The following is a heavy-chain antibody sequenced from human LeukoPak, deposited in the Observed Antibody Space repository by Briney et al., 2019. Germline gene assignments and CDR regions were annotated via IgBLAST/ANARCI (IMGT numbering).Heavy chain of an antibody. CDR2: ISGSGGST. V-gene: IGHV3-23*01. J-gene: IGHJ4*02. Sequence: PGGSLRLSCAASGFTFSSYAMSWVRQAPGKGREWVSAISGSGGSTYYADSVKGRFTISRDNSKNTLYLQMNSLRAEDTAVYYCARGLTPEYRTEKVAGTFDYWGQGTLVTVSS. CDR3: ARGLTPEYRTEKVAGTFDY. CDR1: GFTFSSYA. D-gene: IGHD6-19*01.